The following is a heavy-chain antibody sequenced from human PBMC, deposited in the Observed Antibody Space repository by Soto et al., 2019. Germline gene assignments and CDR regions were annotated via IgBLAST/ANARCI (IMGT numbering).Heavy chain of an antibody. D-gene: IGHD3-22*01. Sequence: QVQLVQPGAEVKKPGASVKVSCKASGYTFTSYGISWVRQAPGQGLEWMGWISAYNGNTNYAQKLQGRVTMTTDTSTSTAYMELRSLRSDDTAVYYCARGRDYYDSSGYLDFDYWGQGTLVTVSS. CDR3: ARGRDYYDSSGYLDFDY. V-gene: IGHV1-18*04. J-gene: IGHJ4*02. CDR1: GYTFTSYG. CDR2: ISAYNGNT.